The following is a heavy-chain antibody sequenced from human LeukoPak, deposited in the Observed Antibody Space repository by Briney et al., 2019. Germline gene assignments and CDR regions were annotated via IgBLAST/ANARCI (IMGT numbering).Heavy chain of an antibody. CDR3: ARGYDSSGQ. J-gene: IGHJ4*02. Sequence: KVXCXASGYTFTXYYMHRVRQAPGQGLEWMGIINPSGGSTSYAQKFQGKVTMTRDTSTSTVYMELSSLRSEDTAVYYCARGYDSSGQWGQGTLVTVSS. V-gene: IGHV1-46*01. CDR1: GYTFTXYY. CDR2: INPSGGST. D-gene: IGHD3-22*01.